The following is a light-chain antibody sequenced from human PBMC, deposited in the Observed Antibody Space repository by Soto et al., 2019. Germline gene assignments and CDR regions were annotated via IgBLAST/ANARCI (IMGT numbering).Light chain of an antibody. CDR2: AAS. V-gene: IGKV3D-15*01. CDR1: QNVNSN. J-gene: IGKJ1*01. CDR3: QQYDDRPPWT. Sequence: EVVVTQSPATLSLSPGERASLSCRTSQNVNSNLAWYQQKPGQAPRLLIYAASTRAAGMPARFSGSGSATEFHLTISSLEPAHIAVYYSQQYDDRPPWTFGQGTKVESK.